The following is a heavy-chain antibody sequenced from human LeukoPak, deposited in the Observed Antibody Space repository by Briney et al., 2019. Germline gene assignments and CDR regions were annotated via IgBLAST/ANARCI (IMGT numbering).Heavy chain of an antibody. V-gene: IGHV1-18*01. CDR2: IRAYNGNT. Sequence: ASAKVSCKASGYTSTRYGNSWVRHAPGQGLEWMGWIRAYNGNTNYAQKLQGRVTMTTDTSTSTAYMELRSLRSDDTAVYYCARDRNNYYDSSGPNWFDPWGQGTLVTVSS. D-gene: IGHD3-22*01. CDR1: GYTSTRYG. CDR3: ARDRNNYYDSSGPNWFDP. J-gene: IGHJ5*02.